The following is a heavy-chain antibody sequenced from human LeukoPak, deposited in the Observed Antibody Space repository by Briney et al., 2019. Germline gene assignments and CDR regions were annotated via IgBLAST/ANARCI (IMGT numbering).Heavy chain of an antibody. Sequence: SVKVSCKASGGTFSSYAISWVRQAPGQGLEWMGRIIPILGIANYAQKFQGRVTITADKSTSTAYMELSSLRSEETAVYYCARDDCGSPSCYTRLGPTAYYYGMDVWGQGTTVTVSS. D-gene: IGHD2-2*02. J-gene: IGHJ6*02. CDR3: ARDDCGSPSCYTRLGPTAYYYGMDV. V-gene: IGHV1-69*04. CDR2: IIPILGIA. CDR1: GGTFSSYA.